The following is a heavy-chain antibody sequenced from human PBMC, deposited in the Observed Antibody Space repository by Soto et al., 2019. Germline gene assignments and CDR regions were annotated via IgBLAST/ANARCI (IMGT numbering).Heavy chain of an antibody. Sequence: GASVKVSCKASGYTFTSYGISWVRQAPGQGLEWMGWISAYNGNTNYAQKLQGRVTMTTDTSTSTAYMELRSLRSDDTAVYYCARGRLWFGELSSYYYYGMDVWGQGTTVTVS. CDR2: ISAYNGNT. D-gene: IGHD3-10*01. J-gene: IGHJ6*02. V-gene: IGHV1-18*01. CDR1: GYTFTSYG. CDR3: ARGRLWFGELSSYYYYGMDV.